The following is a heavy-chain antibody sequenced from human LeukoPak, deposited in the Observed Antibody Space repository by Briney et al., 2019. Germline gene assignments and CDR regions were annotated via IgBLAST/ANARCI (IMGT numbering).Heavy chain of an antibody. CDR1: GVSFSGYY. Sequence: SETLSLTCAVYGVSFSGYYWSWIRQPPGKGLEWIGEINHSGSTYYNPSLKSRVTISVDTSKNQFSLKLSSVTAADTAVYYCASKGNDYGDYYYYGLDVWGQGTTVTVSS. J-gene: IGHJ6*02. V-gene: IGHV4-34*01. CDR3: ASKGNDYGDYYYYGLDV. D-gene: IGHD4-17*01. CDR2: INHSGST.